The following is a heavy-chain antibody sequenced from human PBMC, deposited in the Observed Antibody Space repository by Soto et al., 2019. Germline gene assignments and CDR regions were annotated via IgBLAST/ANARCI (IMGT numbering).Heavy chain of an antibody. CDR2: ISWNSGSI. V-gene: IGHV3-9*01. Sequence: EVQLVESGGGLVQPGRSLRLSCAASGFTFDDYAMHWVRQAPGKGLEWVSGISWNSGSIGYADSVKGRVTISRDNAKNSLYLQMNSLRAEDTALYYCAKTEELTVAGIDYWGQGTLITVSS. D-gene: IGHD6-19*01. CDR3: AKTEELTVAGIDY. J-gene: IGHJ4*02. CDR1: GFTFDDYA.